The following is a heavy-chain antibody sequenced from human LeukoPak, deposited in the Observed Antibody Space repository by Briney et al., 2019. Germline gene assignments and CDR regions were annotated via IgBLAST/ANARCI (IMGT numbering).Heavy chain of an antibody. V-gene: IGHV4-59*01. Sequence: SETLSLTCTVPGGSIDRYYWSWIRQPPGKGLEWIGDIYYTGSTKYHPSLKSRVTILLDTSKNQFSLKLNSVTAADTAVYYFARVYQSAAYYFDSWGQGNLVSVSS. CDR3: ARVYQSAAYYFDS. J-gene: IGHJ4*02. CDR2: IYYTGST. D-gene: IGHD2-2*01. CDR1: GGSIDRYY.